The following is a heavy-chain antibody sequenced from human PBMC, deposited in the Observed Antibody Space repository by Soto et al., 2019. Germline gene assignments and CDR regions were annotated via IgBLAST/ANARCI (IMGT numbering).Heavy chain of an antibody. CDR1: GGSISSYY. CDR3: ARVPPVGAKGLYRGAFDI. V-gene: IGHV4-59*01. J-gene: IGHJ3*02. CDR2: IYYSGST. Sequence: TSETLSLTCTVSGGSISSYYWSWIRQPPGKGLEWIGYIYYSGSTNYNPSLKSRVTISVDTSKNQFSLKLSSVTAADTAVYYCARVPPVGAKGLYRGAFDIWGQGTMVTVSS. D-gene: IGHD1-26*01.